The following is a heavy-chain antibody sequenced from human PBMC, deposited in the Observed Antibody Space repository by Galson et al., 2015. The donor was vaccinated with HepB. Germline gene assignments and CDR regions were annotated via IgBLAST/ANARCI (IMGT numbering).Heavy chain of an antibody. CDR2: ISWNSGSI. CDR3: AKDRLRDYGDYVGAFDI. J-gene: IGHJ3*02. CDR1: GFTFDDYA. V-gene: IGHV3-9*01. D-gene: IGHD4-17*01. Sequence: SLRLSCAASGFTFDDYAMHWVRQAPGKGLEWVSGISWNSGSIGYADSVKGRFTISRDNAKNSLYLQMNSLRAEDTALYYCAKDRLRDYGDYVGAFDIWGQGTMVTVSS.